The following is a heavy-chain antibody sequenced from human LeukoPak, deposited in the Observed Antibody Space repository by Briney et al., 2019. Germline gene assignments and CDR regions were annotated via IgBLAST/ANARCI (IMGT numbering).Heavy chain of an antibody. CDR1: GCTLPRYG. J-gene: IGHJ5*02. V-gene: IGHV1-18*01. Sequence: AAVPVSCMASGCTLPRYGIRWVRQAPGQGRTGMGWISAYNGNTNYPQQPQGRVTITTDTSTSTAYMELSSLRPDDTAVYYCARDYSGSVVGWFDPWGQGTLVTVSS. D-gene: IGHD1-26*01. CDR3: ARDYSGSVVGWFDP. CDR2: ISAYNGNT.